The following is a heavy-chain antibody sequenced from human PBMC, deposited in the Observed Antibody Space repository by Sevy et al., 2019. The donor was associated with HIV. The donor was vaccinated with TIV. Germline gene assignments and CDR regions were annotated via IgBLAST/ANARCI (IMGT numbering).Heavy chain of an antibody. CDR2: IDPSGGRS. D-gene: IGHD3-3*01. CDR3: SRVDFDFWNCHVADLYYFDQ. J-gene: IGHJ4*02. V-gene: IGHV1-46*02. Sequence: ASVKVACKASGYPFNSLYMHWIRQAPGQGLEWMGIIDPSGGRSIYAQKFQDRVTMSRDTSTSTIYMELRSLRSDDTAVYYCSRVDFDFWNCHVADLYYFDQWGQGTPVTVSS. CDR1: GYPFNSLY.